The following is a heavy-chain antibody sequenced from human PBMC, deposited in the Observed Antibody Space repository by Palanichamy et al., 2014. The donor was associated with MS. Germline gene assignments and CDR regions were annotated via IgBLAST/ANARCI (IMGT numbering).Heavy chain of an antibody. V-gene: IGHV1-18*01. J-gene: IGHJ4*02. D-gene: IGHD2-8*01. CDR2: ISAYSGNT. CDR3: ARVGVVREFDY. CDR1: GYIFTSFS. Sequence: QVQLVQSGAEVKEPGASVKVSCKASGYIFTSFSFSWVRQAPGQGLEWMGWISAYSGNTNYAQKLQDRVPMTTDTSTSTAYMELRSLRPDDTAVYFCARVGVVREFDYWGQGSLVTVSS.